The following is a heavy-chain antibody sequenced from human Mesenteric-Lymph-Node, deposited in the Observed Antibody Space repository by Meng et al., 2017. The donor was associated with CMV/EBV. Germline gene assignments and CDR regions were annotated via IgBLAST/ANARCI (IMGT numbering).Heavy chain of an antibody. J-gene: IGHJ5*02. D-gene: IGHD2/OR15-2a*01. V-gene: IGHV1-2*06. CDR2: INPNSGVS. Sequence: QVQLVQSSVEVGEPGASVRVSCKASGYTFTDFYIHWVRQAPGQGLEWRGRINPNSGVSNSAQNFQGRVTMTRDTSISTAYMELGRLTSDDTAVYYCARDNVNPEGFDPWGQGTLVTVSS. CDR1: GYTFTDFY. CDR3: ARDNVNPEGFDP.